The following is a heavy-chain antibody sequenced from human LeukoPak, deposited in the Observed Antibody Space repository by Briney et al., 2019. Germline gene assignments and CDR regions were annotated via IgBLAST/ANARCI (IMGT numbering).Heavy chain of an antibody. CDR3: AKASWVSSADAVL. Sequence: GGSLRLSCVASGFTFSSYAMSWVRQAPARGLEWVARLRGDGSTFYADSVKGRFTLSRDESRNTVYLQLTYLRVEDTDVYYCAKASWVSSADAVLWGQGTPVTVSS. J-gene: IGHJ4*02. CDR1: GFTFSSYA. D-gene: IGHD6-13*01. CDR2: LRGDGST. V-gene: IGHV3-23*01.